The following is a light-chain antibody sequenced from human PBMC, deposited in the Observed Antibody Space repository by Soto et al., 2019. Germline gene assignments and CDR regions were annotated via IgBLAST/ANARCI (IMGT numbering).Light chain of an antibody. V-gene: IGKV3-15*01. CDR2: GAS. J-gene: IGKJ1*01. Sequence: EVVMTQSPATLSVSPGERATLSCRASQAVNSNLAWYQQKPGQAPRLLIYGASIRASDIPARFSGSESETEFTLTISSLQSEDFAIYYCQHYSDWQPWTFGPGTRVDIK. CDR3: QHYSDWQPWT. CDR1: QAVNSN.